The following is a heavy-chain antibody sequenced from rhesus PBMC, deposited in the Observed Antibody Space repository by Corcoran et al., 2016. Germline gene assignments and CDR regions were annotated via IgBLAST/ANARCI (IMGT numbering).Heavy chain of an antibody. CDR2: INTGKGST. Sequence: GQLVESGGGLVQPGGALRLSCTGSGFTFSSYDMHWGRQAPGEGLEWVSAINTGKGSTWYTDSVKGRFTISKENAKNTLYLQMDSLRAEDTAVYYCAKDISYGSGWNGFDYWGQGVLVTVSS. CDR1: GFTFSSYD. D-gene: IGHD2-21*01. CDR3: AKDISYGSGWNGFDY. J-gene: IGHJ4*01. V-gene: IGHV3-8*01.